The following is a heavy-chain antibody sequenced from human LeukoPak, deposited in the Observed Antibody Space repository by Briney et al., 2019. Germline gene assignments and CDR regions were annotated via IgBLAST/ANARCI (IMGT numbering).Heavy chain of an antibody. CDR2: ISGSGGST. Sequence: LSLTCTVSGGSISSGGYYWSWVRQAPGKGLEWVSAISGSGGSTYYADSVKGRFTISRDNSKNTLYLQMNSLRAEDTAVYYCAKVPTALTGEYYFDYWGQGTLVTVSS. CDR1: GGSISSGGYY. D-gene: IGHD7-27*01. J-gene: IGHJ4*02. CDR3: AKVPTALTGEYYFDY. V-gene: IGHV3-23*01.